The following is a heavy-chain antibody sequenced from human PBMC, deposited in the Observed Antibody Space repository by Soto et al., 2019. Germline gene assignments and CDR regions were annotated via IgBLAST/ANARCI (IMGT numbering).Heavy chain of an antibody. J-gene: IGHJ4*02. D-gene: IGHD3-3*02. CDR3: AKPSYIFGVVITGAFDY. CDR2: ISGSGGST. V-gene: IGHV3-23*01. CDR1: GFTFSSYA. Sequence: GESLRLSYAASGFTFSSYAMSWVRQAPGKGVEWVSAISGSGGSTYYADSVKGRFTISRDNSKNTLYRQMNSLRAEDTAVYYCAKPSYIFGVVITGAFDYWSQGTLFTVSS.